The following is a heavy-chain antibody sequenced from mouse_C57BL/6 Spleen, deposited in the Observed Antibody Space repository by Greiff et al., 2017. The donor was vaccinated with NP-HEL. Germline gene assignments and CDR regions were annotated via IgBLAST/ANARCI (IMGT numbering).Heavy chain of an antibody. J-gene: IGHJ1*03. Sequence: EVKVVESGGGLVKPGGSLKLSCAASGFTFSSYTMSWVRQTPEKRLEWVATISGGGGNTYYPDSVKGRFTISRDNAKNTLYLQMSSLRSEDTALYYCARHGYYYGSSYWYFDVWGTGTTVTVSS. V-gene: IGHV5-9*01. CDR3: ARHGYYYGSSYWYFDV. D-gene: IGHD1-1*01. CDR2: ISGGGGNT. CDR1: GFTFSSYT.